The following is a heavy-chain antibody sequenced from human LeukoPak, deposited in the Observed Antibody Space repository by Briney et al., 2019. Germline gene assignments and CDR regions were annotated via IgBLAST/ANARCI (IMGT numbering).Heavy chain of an antibody. V-gene: IGHV5-51*01. D-gene: IGHD3-10*01. J-gene: IGHJ4*02. CDR2: IYPGESDT. CDR3: ARSDSIFGSFDY. Sequence: GESLKISCKGSGYSFTSYWIGWVRQLPGKGLEWMGIIYPGESDTRYSPSLQGQVTISADKSISTAYLQWSSLKASDTAMYYCARSDSIFGSFDYWGQGTLVTVSS. CDR1: GYSFTSYW.